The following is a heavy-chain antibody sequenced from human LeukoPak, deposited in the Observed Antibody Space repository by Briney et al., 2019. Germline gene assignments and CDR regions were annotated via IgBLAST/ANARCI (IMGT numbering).Heavy chain of an antibody. D-gene: IGHD6-19*01. CDR1: GFTVSSNY. Sequence: GGSLRLSCAASGFTVSSNYMSWVCQAPGKGLEWVSVIYSGGSTYYADSVKGRFTISRDNSKNTLYLQMNSLRAEDTAVYYCASPGHSSGWYLQFDYWGQGTLVTVSS. J-gene: IGHJ4*02. CDR3: ASPGHSSGWYLQFDY. CDR2: IYSGGST. V-gene: IGHV3-53*01.